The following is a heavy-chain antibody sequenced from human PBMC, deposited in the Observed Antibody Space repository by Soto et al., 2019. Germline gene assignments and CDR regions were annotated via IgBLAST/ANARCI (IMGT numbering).Heavy chain of an antibody. CDR1: GDSSNSGTYY. J-gene: IGHJ5*02. CDR3: ARGWGSPGRYNWFDP. CDR2: IYYSGSSS. Sequence: SETLSLMCTVSGDSSNSGTYYWGWIRQPPGKGLEWIGSIYYSGSSSYYNPSLESRVTMSADTSKNQFALNLSSVTATDTAVYYCARGWGSPGRYNWFDPWGQGTLVTVSS. D-gene: IGHD3-16*01. V-gene: IGHV4-39*01.